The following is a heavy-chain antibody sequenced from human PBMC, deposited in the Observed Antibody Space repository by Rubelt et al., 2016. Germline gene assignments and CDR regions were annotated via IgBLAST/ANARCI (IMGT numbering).Heavy chain of an antibody. V-gene: IGHV3-23*01. CDR3: ARTSGYDSGWNDA. J-gene: IGHJ5*02. CDR1: GFTFTTHG. CDR2: ISGGGGSA. Sequence: GSGGGLVQPGGSLRLSCAASGFTFTTHGMSWVRQAPGKGLEWFSTISGGGGSAYYADSVRGRFTISRDNSKNALYLRMNSLRVDDTAVYYCARTSGYDSGWNDAGGQGTLVTVSS. D-gene: IGHD6-19*01.